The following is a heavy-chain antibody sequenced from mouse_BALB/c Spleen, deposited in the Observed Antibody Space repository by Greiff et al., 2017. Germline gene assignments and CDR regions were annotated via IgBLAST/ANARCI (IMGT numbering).Heavy chain of an antibody. CDR1: GFSLTSYG. J-gene: IGHJ3*01. Sequence: QVQLQQSGPGLVAPSQSLSITCTVSGFSLTSYGVHWVRQPPGKGLEWLGVIWAGGSTNYNSALMSRLSISKDNSKSQVFLKMNSLQTDDTAMYYCARDLLLRLAWFAYWGQGTLVTVSA. V-gene: IGHV2-9*02. D-gene: IGHD1-2*01. CDR3: ARDLLLRLAWFAY. CDR2: IWAGGST.